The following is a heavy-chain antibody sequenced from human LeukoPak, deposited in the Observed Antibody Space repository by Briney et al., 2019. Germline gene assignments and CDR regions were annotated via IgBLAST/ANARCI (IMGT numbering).Heavy chain of an antibody. J-gene: IGHJ4*02. CDR3: ARGRYCTSTSCSHFDY. D-gene: IGHD2-2*01. CDR1: GYSFTSYW. CDR2: IFPGDSDT. Sequence: GESLKISCEGSGYSFTSYWIGWVRQMPGKGLEWLGIIFPGDSDTRYSPSFQGQVTISGDRSISTAYLQWSSLKASDTAMYYCARGRYCTSTSCSHFDYWGQGTLVTVSS. V-gene: IGHV5-51*01.